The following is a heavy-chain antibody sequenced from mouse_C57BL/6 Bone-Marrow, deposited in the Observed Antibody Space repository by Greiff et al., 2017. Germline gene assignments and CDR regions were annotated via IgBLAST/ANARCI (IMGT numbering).Heavy chain of an antibody. CDR1: GFPFSDYG. D-gene: IGHD2-3*01. CDR3: ARWLLNWYFDV. J-gene: IGHJ1*03. Sequence: EVHLVESGGGLVKPGGSLKLSCAASGFPFSDYGMHWVRQAPEKGLEWVAYISSGSSTIYYADTVKGRFTISRDNAKNTLFLQMTSLRSEDTAMYYCARWLLNWYFDVWGTGTTVTVAS. V-gene: IGHV5-17*01. CDR2: ISSGSSTI.